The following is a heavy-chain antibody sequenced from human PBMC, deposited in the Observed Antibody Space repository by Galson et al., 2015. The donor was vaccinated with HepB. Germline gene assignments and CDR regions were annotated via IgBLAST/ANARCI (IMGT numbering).Heavy chain of an antibody. CDR3: ARAPLPNVLWFGEPPDY. D-gene: IGHD3-10*01. CDR2: ISAYNGNT. CDR1: GYTFTSYG. J-gene: IGHJ4*02. V-gene: IGHV1-18*04. Sequence: SVKVSCKASGYTFTSYGISWVRQAPGQGLEWMGWISAYNGNTNYAQKLQGRVTMTTDTSTSTAYMELRSLRSDDTAVYYCARAPLPNVLWFGEPPDYWGQGTLVTVSS.